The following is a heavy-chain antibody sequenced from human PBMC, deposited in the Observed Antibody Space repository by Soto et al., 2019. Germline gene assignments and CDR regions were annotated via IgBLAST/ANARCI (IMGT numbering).Heavy chain of an antibody. J-gene: IGHJ6*02. D-gene: IGHD5-18*01. V-gene: IGHV1-2*04. CDR2: INPNSGGT. Sequence: ASVKVSCKASGYTFTGYYMHWVRQAPGQGLEWMGWINPNSGGTNYAQKFQGWVTMTRDTSISTAYMELSRLRSDDTAVYYCARPNGGYSYGYYYGMDVWGQGTTVTVSS. CDR1: GYTFTGYY. CDR3: ARPNGGYSYGYYYGMDV.